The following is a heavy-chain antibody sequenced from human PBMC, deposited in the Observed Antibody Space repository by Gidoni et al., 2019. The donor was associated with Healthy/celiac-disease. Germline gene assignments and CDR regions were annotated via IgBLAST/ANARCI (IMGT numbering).Heavy chain of an antibody. V-gene: IGHV3-23*01. D-gene: IGHD6-13*01. CDR3: SWQRLPAY. J-gene: IGHJ4*02. Sequence: EVQLLESGGCLVQPGGSLRLSCASSGFTFSSYAMSWVRQAPGKGLEWVSAISGSGGSTYYAEAVKGRFTISRDNSKNTLYLQMNSLRAEDTAVYYCSWQRLPAYWGQGTLVTVSS. CDR1: GFTFSSYA. CDR2: ISGSGGST.